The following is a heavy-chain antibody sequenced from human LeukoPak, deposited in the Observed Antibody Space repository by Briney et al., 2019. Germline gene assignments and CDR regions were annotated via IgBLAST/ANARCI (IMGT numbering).Heavy chain of an antibody. CDR2: MSTSGDTI. Sequence: GGSLRLSCAASGFTFNNYYMSWIRQAPGKGLEWVSYMSTSGDTIYYADSVKGRFTISRDNAKNSLYLQMNSLRAEDTAVYYCARAIYCSSTSCYTPFDYWGQGTLVTVSS. J-gene: IGHJ4*02. CDR3: ARAIYCSSTSCYTPFDY. D-gene: IGHD2-2*02. V-gene: IGHV3-11*04. CDR1: GFTFNNYY.